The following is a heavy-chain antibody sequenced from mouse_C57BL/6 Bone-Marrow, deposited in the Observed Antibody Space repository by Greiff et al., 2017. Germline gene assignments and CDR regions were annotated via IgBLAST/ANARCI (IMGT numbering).Heavy chain of an antibody. CDR2: IYPRDGST. D-gene: IGHD1-1*01. Sequence: QVQLQQSGPELVKPGASVKLSCKASGYTFTSYDINWVKQRPGQGLEWIGVIYPRDGSTKSNEKFKGKATLTVDTSSSTAYMELHSLTSEDSAVYFCARDYGSSYWYFDVWGTGTTVTVSS. CDR3: ARDYGSSYWYFDV. J-gene: IGHJ1*03. CDR1: GYTFTSYD. V-gene: IGHV1-85*01.